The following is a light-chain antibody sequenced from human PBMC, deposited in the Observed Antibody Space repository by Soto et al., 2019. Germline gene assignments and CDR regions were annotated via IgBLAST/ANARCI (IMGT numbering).Light chain of an antibody. CDR1: SSNIGAAYD. Sequence: QSVLTQPPSVSGAPGQKVTISCTRSSSNIGAAYDVHWYQHLPGTAPKLLIYGNTNRHSGVPDRFSSSKSGTSASLAITGLQAEDEADYYCQSYASSLSGWVFSGGTKLTVL. V-gene: IGLV1-40*01. CDR3: QSYASSLSGWV. CDR2: GNT. J-gene: IGLJ3*02.